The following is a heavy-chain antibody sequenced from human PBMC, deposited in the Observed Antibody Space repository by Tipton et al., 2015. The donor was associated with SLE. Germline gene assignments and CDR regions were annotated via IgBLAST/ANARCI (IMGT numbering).Heavy chain of an antibody. Sequence: TLSLTCAVYGGSFSGYYWSWIRQPPGKGLEWIGEINHSGSTNYYPSLKSRVTMSLDTSKNQFSLKLSSVTAADTAVYYCASGAMTTVVTRWFDPWGQGTLVTVSS. J-gene: IGHJ5*02. CDR2: INHSGST. CDR3: ASGAMTTVVTRWFDP. CDR1: GGSFSGYY. D-gene: IGHD4-23*01. V-gene: IGHV4-34*01.